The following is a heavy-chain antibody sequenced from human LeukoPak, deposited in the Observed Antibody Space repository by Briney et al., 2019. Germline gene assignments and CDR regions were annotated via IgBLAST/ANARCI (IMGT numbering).Heavy chain of an antibody. CDR3: ARASSGWRFDY. D-gene: IGHD6-19*01. CDR1: GFTFSSYS. Sequence: GGSLRLSCAASGFTFSSYSMNWVRQAPGKGLEWVSSISSSSYIYYADSVKGRFTISRDNAKNSLYLQMNSLRAEDTAVYYCARASSGWRFDYWGQGTLVTVSS. V-gene: IGHV3-21*01. CDR2: ISSSSYI. J-gene: IGHJ4*02.